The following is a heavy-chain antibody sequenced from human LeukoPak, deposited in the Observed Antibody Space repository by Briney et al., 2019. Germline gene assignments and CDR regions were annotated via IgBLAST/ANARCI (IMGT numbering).Heavy chain of an antibody. CDR1: GFTFSSYG. V-gene: IGHV3-33*01. CDR2: IWYDGSNK. D-gene: IGHD2/OR15-2a*01. CDR3: ARAIGLDFDF. J-gene: IGHJ4*02. Sequence: PGRSLRLSCAASGFTFSSYGMHWVRQAPGKGLEWVAVIWYDGSNKYYADSVKGRFTISRDNSKNTLYLQMNSLKAEDTAMYYCARAIGLDFDFWGQGTLVTVSS.